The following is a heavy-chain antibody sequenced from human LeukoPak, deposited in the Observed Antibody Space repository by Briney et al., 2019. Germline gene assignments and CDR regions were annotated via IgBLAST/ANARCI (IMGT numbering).Heavy chain of an antibody. Sequence: SQTLTLTCAISGYSVTSNSAAWNWNRQSPSRGLESLGRTYGRTKWYNDYAVSVKSRITINPDTSKNQFSLQLNSVTPEDTAVYYCARGVATISGRVQEISPGYFDYWGQGTLVTVSS. D-gene: IGHD5-12*01. CDR2: TYGRTKWYN. CDR1: GYSVTSNSAA. CDR3: ARGVATISGRVQEISPGYFDY. J-gene: IGHJ4*02. V-gene: IGHV6-1*01.